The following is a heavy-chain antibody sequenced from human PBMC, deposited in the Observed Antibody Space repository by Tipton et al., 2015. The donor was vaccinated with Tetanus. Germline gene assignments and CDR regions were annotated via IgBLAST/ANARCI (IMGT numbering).Heavy chain of an antibody. CDR1: GFTFSSFG. D-gene: IGHD2-2*01. CDR3: ARGRERCRGTNCHRATDY. J-gene: IGHJ4*02. V-gene: IGHV3-23*01. Sequence: GSLRLSCAASGFTFSSFGMHWVRQAPGEGLEWVSAIGDTEFVTYYADSLKGRFTISRDNSKNTLSLQMISLRAEDTAIYYCARGRERCRGTNCHRATDYWGQGTLVTVSS. CDR2: IGDTEFVT.